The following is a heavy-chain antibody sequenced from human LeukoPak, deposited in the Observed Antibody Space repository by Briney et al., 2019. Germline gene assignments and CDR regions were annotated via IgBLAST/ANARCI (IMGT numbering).Heavy chain of an antibody. V-gene: IGHV4-61*02. D-gene: IGHD5-12*01. J-gene: IGHJ2*01. Sequence: SETLSLTCTVSGGSFSSPNYYWSWIRQPAGKGLEWIGRIYTTGFTNYHPSLKSRVTVSIDTSKNQFYLKLTSVTAADTAVYYCARGGPLRYWYFDLWGRGTLVTVSS. CDR2: IYTTGFT. CDR1: GGSFSSPNYY. CDR3: ARGGPLRYWYFDL.